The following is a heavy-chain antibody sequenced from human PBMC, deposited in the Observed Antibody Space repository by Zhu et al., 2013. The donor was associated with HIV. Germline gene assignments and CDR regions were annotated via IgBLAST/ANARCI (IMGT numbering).Heavy chain of an antibody. D-gene: IGHD3-22*01. Sequence: QVQLVQSGAEVKKPGASVKVSCKASGYTFTSYDINWVRQATGQGLEWMGWMNPNSGNTGYAQKFQGRVTMTRNTSISTAYMELSSLRSEDTAVYYCAREVRGDYDSSGPFDYWGQGTLVTVSS. CDR1: GYTFTSYD. V-gene: IGHV1-8*01. CDR3: AREVRGDYDSSGPFDY. J-gene: IGHJ4*02. CDR2: MNPNSGNT.